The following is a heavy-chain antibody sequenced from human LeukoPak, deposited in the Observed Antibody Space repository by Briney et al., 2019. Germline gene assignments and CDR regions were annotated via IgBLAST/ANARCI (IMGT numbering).Heavy chain of an antibody. CDR3: AKVNYDSSSWYGYYYYYMDV. CDR1: GFTFSSYA. J-gene: IGHJ6*03. Sequence: GGSLRLSCAASGFTFSSYAMSWVRQAPGKGLEWVSAISGSAGSTYYADSLKGRFTISRDNYKNTLYLQMNSLRAEDTAVYYCAKVNYDSSSWYGYYYYYMDVWGKGTTVTISS. D-gene: IGHD6-13*01. V-gene: IGHV3-23*01. CDR2: ISGSAGST.